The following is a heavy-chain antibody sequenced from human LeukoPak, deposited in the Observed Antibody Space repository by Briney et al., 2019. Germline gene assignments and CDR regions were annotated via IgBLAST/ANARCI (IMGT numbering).Heavy chain of an antibody. J-gene: IGHJ4*02. V-gene: IGHV4-39*07. D-gene: IGHD3-10*01. CDR2: IYYSGST. Sequence: SETLSLTCTVSGGSISSSSYYWGWIRQPPGKGLEWIGSIYYSGSTYYNPSLKSRVTISVDTSKNQFSLKLSSVTAADTAVHYCARGYYYGSGSYFRAIFDYWGQGTLVTVSS. CDR1: GGSISSSSYY. CDR3: ARGYYYGSGSYFRAIFDY.